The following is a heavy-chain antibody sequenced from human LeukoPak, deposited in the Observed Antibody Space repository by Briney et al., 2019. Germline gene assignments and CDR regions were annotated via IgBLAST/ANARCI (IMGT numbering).Heavy chain of an antibody. J-gene: IGHJ4*02. CDR2: ISSSSSYI. CDR3: ARAVDSYGFFDY. Sequence: GGSLRLSCAASGFTFSSYSMNWVRQAPGKGLEWVSSISSSSSYIYYADSVKGRFTISRDNAKNSLYLQMNSLRAEDTAVYYCARAVDSYGFFDYWGQGTLVTVSS. V-gene: IGHV3-21*01. D-gene: IGHD5-18*01. CDR1: GFTFSSYS.